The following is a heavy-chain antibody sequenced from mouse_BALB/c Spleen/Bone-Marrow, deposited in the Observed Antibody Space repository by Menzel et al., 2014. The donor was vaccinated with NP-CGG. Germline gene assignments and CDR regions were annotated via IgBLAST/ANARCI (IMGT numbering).Heavy chain of an antibody. J-gene: IGHJ4*01. CDR3: TRPYGYSYSMDY. D-gene: IGHD2-2*01. V-gene: IGHV5-17*02. CDR1: GLTFSSFG. Sequence: EAQLQESGGGLVQPGGSRKLSCVVSGLTFSSFGMHWVRQVPEKGLEWVAYINSDSRTIYYADTVKGRFTISRDNPKNTLFLQMTSLRSEDTAIYYCTRPYGYSYSMDYWGQGTSVTVSS. CDR2: INSDSRTI.